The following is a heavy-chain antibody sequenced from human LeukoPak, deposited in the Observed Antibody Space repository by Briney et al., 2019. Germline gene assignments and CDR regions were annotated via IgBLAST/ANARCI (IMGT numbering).Heavy chain of an antibody. J-gene: IGHJ6*03. CDR1: GFTFSYYS. D-gene: IGHD6-13*01. CDR2: ISSSSSLI. V-gene: IGHV3-21*01. CDR3: AKVDRGDYSSSPVPYYNYYMNV. Sequence: GGSLRLSCAASGFTFSYYSMNWVRQAPGRGLEWVSCISSSSSLIFYSDSVRGRFAISRDNAKNLLYLHMNSLRVEDTAVYYCAKVDRGDYSSSPVPYYNYYMNVWGKGTTVTVSS.